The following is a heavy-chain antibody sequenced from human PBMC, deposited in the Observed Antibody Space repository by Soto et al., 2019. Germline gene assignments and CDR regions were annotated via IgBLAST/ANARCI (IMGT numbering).Heavy chain of an antibody. V-gene: IGHV3-11*06. CDR1: GFTFSDYY. CDR3: AREHSSSSGIDY. J-gene: IGHJ4*02. CDR2: ISSSSSYT. D-gene: IGHD6-6*01. Sequence: NPGGSLRLSCAASGFTFSDYYMSWIRQAPGKGLEWVSYISSSSSYTNYADSVKGRFTISRDNAKNSLYLQMNSLRAEDTAVYYCAREHSSSSGIDYWGQGTLVTVSS.